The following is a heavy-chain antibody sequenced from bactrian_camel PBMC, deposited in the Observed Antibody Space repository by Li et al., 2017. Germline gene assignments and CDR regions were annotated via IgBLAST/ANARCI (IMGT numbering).Heavy chain of an antibody. V-gene: IGHV3S55*01. Sequence: HVQLVESGGGSVQAGGSLRLSCAPSGYYYVSPCMGWFRQAPGKEREGVAAFDTDGTIIYADAVKGRFTISRDNAKNTLYLQMNNLRAEDTAMYYCAASLGKTYCSAAFFLSRLRPNFGSWGQGTQVTVS. J-gene: IGHJ6*01. CDR1: GYYYVSPC. CDR2: FDTDGTI. CDR3: AASLGKTYCSAAFFLSRLRPNFGS. D-gene: IGHD2*01.